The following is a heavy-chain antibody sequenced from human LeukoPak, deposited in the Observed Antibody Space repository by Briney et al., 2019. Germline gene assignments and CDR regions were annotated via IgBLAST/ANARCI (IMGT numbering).Heavy chain of an antibody. Sequence: PSETLSLTCTVSGGSIGSRSYYWGWIRQPPGKGLEWIGSVYYSGSTYYNPSLESRVTISVDTSKNQFSLKLSSVTAADTAVYYCARDAEGYSSSSWHDAFDIWGQGTMVTVSS. CDR3: ARDAEGYSSSSWHDAFDI. V-gene: IGHV4-39*02. J-gene: IGHJ3*02. D-gene: IGHD6-13*01. CDR2: VYYSGST. CDR1: GGSIGSRSYY.